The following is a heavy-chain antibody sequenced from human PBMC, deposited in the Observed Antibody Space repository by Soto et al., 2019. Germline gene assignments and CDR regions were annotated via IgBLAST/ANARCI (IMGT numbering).Heavy chain of an antibody. CDR1: GGTFSSYA. CDR3: ASGRTVTTYRVRYYYYGMDV. V-gene: IGHV1-69*01. CDR2: IIPIFGTA. J-gene: IGHJ6*01. D-gene: IGHD4-17*01. Sequence: QVQLVQSGAEVKKPGSSVKVSCKASGGTFSSYAISWVRQAPGQGLEWMGGIIPIFGTANYAQKFQGRVTITADEATSTAYMELSSLRSEDTAVYYCASGRTVTTYRVRYYYYGMDVWGQGTTVTVSS.